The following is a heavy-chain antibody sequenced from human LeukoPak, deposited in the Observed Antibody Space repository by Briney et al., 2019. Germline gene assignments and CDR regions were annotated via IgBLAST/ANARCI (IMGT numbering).Heavy chain of an antibody. CDR1: GVPIIGHH. Sequence: KASVTLSLTCTVSGVPIIGHHWSWLRQPPGKGLEWLVYISNSGRTNSTLSLKSRVTMSVDTSKSQLSLRLNSVTAADTAVYYCAKANDLYTGSWFDPWGQGILVTVSS. J-gene: IGHJ5*02. D-gene: IGHD3-3*01. CDR2: ISNSGRT. CDR3: AKANDLYTGSWFDP. V-gene: IGHV4-59*11.